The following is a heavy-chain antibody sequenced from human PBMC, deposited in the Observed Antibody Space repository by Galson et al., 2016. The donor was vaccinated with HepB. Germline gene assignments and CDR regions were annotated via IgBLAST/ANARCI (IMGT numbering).Heavy chain of an antibody. CDR3: ARSMVASGWYGAFDY. Sequence: SLRLSCAASGFTVSGKYMSWVRQAPGKGLEWVSAFYSGGSTYYAGSVKGRFAISSDNSKNTVFLQMNSLRVDDTAVYYCARSMVASGWYGAFDYWGQGTLVTVS. D-gene: IGHD6-19*01. V-gene: IGHV3-53*01. J-gene: IGHJ4*02. CDR1: GFTVSGKY. CDR2: FYSGGST.